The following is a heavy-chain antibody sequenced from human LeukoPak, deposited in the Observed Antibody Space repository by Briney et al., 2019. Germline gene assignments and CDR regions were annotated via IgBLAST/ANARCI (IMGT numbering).Heavy chain of an antibody. Sequence: PSETLSLTCSVSTVSFSGGAYYWSWIRQYPGKGLEWIGYIYYSGSTYYEPSLRSRVTISIDTSKNQFSLNLTSVTAADTALYYCERRSSGYYVFDFWGQGILVTVSS. J-gene: IGHJ4*02. CDR2: IYYSGST. D-gene: IGHD3-22*01. V-gene: IGHV4-31*03. CDR1: TVSFSGGAYY. CDR3: ERRSSGYYVFDF.